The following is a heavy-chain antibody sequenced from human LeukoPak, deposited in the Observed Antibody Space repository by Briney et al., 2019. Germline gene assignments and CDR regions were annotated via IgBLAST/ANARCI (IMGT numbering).Heavy chain of an antibody. CDR3: ARPQPWEYAFDI. CDR1: GYTFTVYY. CDR2: VNPRTGDT. D-gene: IGHD1-26*01. J-gene: IGHJ3*02. Sequence: ASVKVSCKASGYTFTVYYVHWVRQAPGEGLEWMGRVNPRTGDTDYAQEFQDRVTMTRDTSINTAYMELSSLTSDDTAVYYCARPQPWEYAFDIWGQGTMVTVSS. V-gene: IGHV1-2*06.